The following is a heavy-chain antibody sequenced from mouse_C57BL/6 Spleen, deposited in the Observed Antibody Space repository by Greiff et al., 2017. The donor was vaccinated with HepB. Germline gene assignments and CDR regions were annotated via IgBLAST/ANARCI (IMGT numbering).Heavy chain of an antibody. CDR3: ARQPDDSGYFYYFDY. V-gene: IGHV5-6*01. J-gene: IGHJ2*01. Sequence: VQLKESGGDLVKPGGSLKLSCAASGFTFSSYGMSWVRQTPDKRLEWVATISSGGSYTYDPDSVKGRFTISRDNAKNTLYLQMSSLKSEDTAMYYCARQPDDSGYFYYFDYWGQGTTLTVSS. D-gene: IGHD3-2*02. CDR1: GFTFSSYG. CDR2: ISSGGSYT.